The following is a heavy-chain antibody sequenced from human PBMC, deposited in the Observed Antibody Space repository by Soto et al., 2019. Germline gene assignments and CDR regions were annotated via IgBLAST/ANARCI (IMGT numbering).Heavy chain of an antibody. CDR2: ISSSSSYI. D-gene: IGHD2-15*01. V-gene: IGHV3-21*01. Sequence: GGSLRLSCAASGFTFSSYSMNWVRQAPGKGLEWVSSISSSSSYIYYADSVKVRFSISRDNAKNSLYLQMNSLRAEDTAVYYCARRYCSGGSCYGSYYYYGMDVWGQGTTVTVSS. CDR3: ARRYCSGGSCYGSYYYYGMDV. J-gene: IGHJ6*02. CDR1: GFTFSSYS.